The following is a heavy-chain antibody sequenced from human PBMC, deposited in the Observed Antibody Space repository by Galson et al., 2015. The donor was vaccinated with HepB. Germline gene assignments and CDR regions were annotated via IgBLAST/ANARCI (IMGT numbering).Heavy chain of an antibody. Sequence: SLRLSCAASTFIFSSFTMTWVRQAPGKGLEWVSSIRRSTDVYYAGSVKGRFTFSRDNAKNSLYLQMNSLRAEDTAIYYCARVRDYFETSGYYPEYYYYGMDVWGQGTTVTVSS. J-gene: IGHJ6*02. CDR1: TFIFSSFT. D-gene: IGHD3-22*01. V-gene: IGHV3-21*01. CDR2: IRRSTDV. CDR3: ARVRDYFETSGYYPEYYYYGMDV.